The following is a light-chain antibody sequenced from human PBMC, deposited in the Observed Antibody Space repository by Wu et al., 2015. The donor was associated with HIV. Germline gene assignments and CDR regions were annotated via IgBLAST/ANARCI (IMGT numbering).Light chain of an antibody. CDR1: QSVRSSH. CDR3: QQYGTSPST. CDR2: AAS. Sequence: EIVLTQSPVTLSLSPGGRATLSCRASQSVRSSHLAWYQQKPGQAPRLIIYAASTRATGIPDRFSGSGSGTDFTLTISRLEPEDFAVFYCQQYGTSPSTFGQGTMLELK. V-gene: IGKV3-20*01. J-gene: IGKJ2*01.